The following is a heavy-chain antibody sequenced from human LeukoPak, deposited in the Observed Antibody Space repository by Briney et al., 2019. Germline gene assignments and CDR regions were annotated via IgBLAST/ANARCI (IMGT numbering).Heavy chain of an antibody. V-gene: IGHV1-2*02. CDR3: ARFVARYCSGGSCSNWFDP. Sequence: ASVKVSCKASGYTFTGYYMHWVRQAPGQGLEWMGWINPNSGGTNYAQKFQGRVTMTRDTSISTAYMELSRLRSDDTAVYYCARFVARYCSGGSCSNWFDPWGQGTLVTVSS. J-gene: IGHJ5*02. D-gene: IGHD2-15*01. CDR2: INPNSGGT. CDR1: GYTFTGYY.